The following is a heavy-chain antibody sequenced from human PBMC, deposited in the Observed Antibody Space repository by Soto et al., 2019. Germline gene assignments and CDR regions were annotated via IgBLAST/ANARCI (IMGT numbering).Heavy chain of an antibody. CDR2: IYYSGST. J-gene: IGHJ5*02. V-gene: IGHV4-59*01. Sequence: SETLSLTCTFSGGSISAFYWRWSRQPPGKGLEWIGHIYYSGSTNYSPSLKSRVTISIDTSKRQFSLKLRSVTAADTAVYYCARVGSGSYYDFNWFDPWGQGKVVTVSS. CDR3: ARVGSGSYYDFNWFDP. CDR1: GGSISAFY. D-gene: IGHD1-26*01.